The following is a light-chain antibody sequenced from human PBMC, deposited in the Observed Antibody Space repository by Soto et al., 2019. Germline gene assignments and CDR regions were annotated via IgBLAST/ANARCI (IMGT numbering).Light chain of an antibody. CDR3: QQYTSYSRA. J-gene: IGKJ1*01. V-gene: IGKV3-11*01. CDR2: QTS. CDR1: QYINTR. Sequence: EIVLTQSPATLSSFPGDRVTLSCRASQYINTRLAWYQHRPGQAPRLLIYQTSLRAAGIPARFSASGSGTDFTLTISGLQPDDFTTYYCQQYTSYSRAFGQGTKVDIK.